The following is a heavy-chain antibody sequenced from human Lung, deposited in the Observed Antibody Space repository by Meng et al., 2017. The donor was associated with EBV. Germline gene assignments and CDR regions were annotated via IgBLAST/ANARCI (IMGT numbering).Heavy chain of an antibody. CDR3: ARVTTVTTIYWFDP. Sequence: QVRVGPSGNEVKTPGSSVKLSWTASGGTMSTYAIAWLRQAPGQGLEWMGGFLSVSGTPKYAQKFQGRVTITADESTNTGYMEVSSLTSEDTAIYYCARVTTVTTIYWFDPWGQGTLVTVSS. V-gene: IGHV1-69*01. J-gene: IGHJ5*02. CDR1: GGTMSTYA. D-gene: IGHD4-17*01. CDR2: FLSVSGTP.